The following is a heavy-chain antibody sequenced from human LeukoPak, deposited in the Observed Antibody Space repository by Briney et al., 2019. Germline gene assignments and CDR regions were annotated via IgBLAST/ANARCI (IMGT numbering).Heavy chain of an antibody. Sequence: TSETLSLTCTVSGGSISSYYWSWIRQPPGKGLEWIGYIYYSGSTNYNPSLKSRVTISVDTSKNQFSLKLSSVTAAGTAVYYCARGPSPYYYDSSGFGRAFDYWGQGTLVTVSS. CDR1: GGSISSYY. CDR2: IYYSGST. CDR3: ARGPSPYYYDSSGFGRAFDY. J-gene: IGHJ4*02. V-gene: IGHV4-59*01. D-gene: IGHD3-22*01.